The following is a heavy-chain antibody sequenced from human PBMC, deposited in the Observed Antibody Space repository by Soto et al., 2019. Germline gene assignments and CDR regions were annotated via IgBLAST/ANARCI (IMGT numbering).Heavy chain of an antibody. CDR1: GYTFTSYD. CDR2: MNPNSGNT. D-gene: IGHD6-13*01. J-gene: IGHJ6*02. V-gene: IGHV1-8*01. CDR3: ARRPRGSRSNYGMDV. Sequence: ASVKVSCKASGYTFTSYDINWVRQATGQGLEWMGWMNPNSGNTGYAQKFQGRVTMTRNTSISTAYMELSSLRSEDTAVYYCARRPRGSRSNYGMDVWGQVTTVTVSS.